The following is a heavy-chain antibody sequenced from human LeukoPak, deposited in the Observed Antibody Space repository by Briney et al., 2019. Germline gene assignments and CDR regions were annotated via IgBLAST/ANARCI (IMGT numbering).Heavy chain of an antibody. CDR1: GYTYTDYG. J-gene: IGHJ4*02. Sequence: ASVKVSCKASGYTYTDYGINWVRQAPGQGLEWMGWISTYNGNTIYAEKLQGRVTMTRDTSTSTAYMDLRSLRSDDTAAYYCARSMVRAVTQVASDYWGQGTLVTVSS. CDR2: ISTYNGNT. D-gene: IGHD3-10*01. CDR3: ARSMVRAVTQVASDY. V-gene: IGHV1-18*01.